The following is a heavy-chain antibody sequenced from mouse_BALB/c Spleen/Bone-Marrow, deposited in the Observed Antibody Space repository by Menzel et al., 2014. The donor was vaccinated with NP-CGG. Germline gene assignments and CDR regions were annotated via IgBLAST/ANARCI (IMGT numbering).Heavy chain of an antibody. CDR2: IGTGRGT. J-gene: IGHJ1*01. CDR1: GFSLKNYG. Sequence: VKLMESGPGLVAPSQSLSITCTVSGFSLKNYGVHWVRQPPGKGLEWLGVIGTGRGTNYNSALMSSLSISKDNSKSQVFLKVNSLQTDDTAMYYCARDRAYGNWYFDVWGAGTTVTVSS. D-gene: IGHD2-1*01. CDR3: ARDRAYGNWYFDV. V-gene: IGHV2-9*02.